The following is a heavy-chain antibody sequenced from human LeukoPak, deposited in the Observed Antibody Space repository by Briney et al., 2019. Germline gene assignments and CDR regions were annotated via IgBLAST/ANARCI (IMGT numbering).Heavy chain of an antibody. CDR3: TKREGPMSGSYDYFDP. Sequence: PSETLSLTCTVSGGSISGYYWSWIRQPPGQGLEWIAYIHSNGYTNYNPSLKSRVTKSVDTSKNQFSLKVTSVTAADTAMYYCTKREGPMSGSYDYFDPWGQGTLVTVS. CDR2: IHSNGYT. CDR1: GGSISGYY. J-gene: IGHJ5*02. V-gene: IGHV4-4*09. D-gene: IGHD1-26*01.